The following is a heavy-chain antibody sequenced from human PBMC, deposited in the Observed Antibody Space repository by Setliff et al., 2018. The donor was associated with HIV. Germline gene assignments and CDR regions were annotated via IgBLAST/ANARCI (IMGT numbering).Heavy chain of an antibody. CDR2: ISYSGSAI. V-gene: IGHV3-48*03. CDR1: GFTFSSYE. Sequence: HPGGSLRLSCAASGFTFSSYEMNWVRQAPGKGLEWVAYISYSGSAIHYADSVKGRFTISRDNAKNSVLLQMNSLRVEDTAVYFCAAQGVLWGQGTQVTVSS. CDR3: AAQGVL. J-gene: IGHJ4*02.